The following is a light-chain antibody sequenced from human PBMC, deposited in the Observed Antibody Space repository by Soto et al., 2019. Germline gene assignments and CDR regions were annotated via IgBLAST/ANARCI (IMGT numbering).Light chain of an antibody. CDR2: DVS. J-gene: IGLJ1*01. Sequence: QSALTQPASVSGSPGQSITISCTGTSSDVGGYNYVSWYQQYPGKAPKLIIYDVSNRPSGFSNRFSGSKSGNTASLTISGLQAEDEGDYYCSSYTGSSTPYVFGTGTKLTVL. CDR1: SSDVGGYNY. CDR3: SSYTGSSTPYV. V-gene: IGLV2-14*01.